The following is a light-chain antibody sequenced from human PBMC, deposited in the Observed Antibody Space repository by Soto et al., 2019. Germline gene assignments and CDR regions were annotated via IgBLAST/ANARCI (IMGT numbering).Light chain of an antibody. V-gene: IGKV3-20*01. Sequence: IGVTQSPGTLSSFPGDRTTLTCRASQCISRCLAWYQQRPGQAPRLLIYRASRRATGTPARFSASGSGTDFTLTISDVQPAEFAVYYCQQYNPPPAFGGGAKV. CDR2: RAS. CDR3: QQYNPPPA. CDR1: QCISRC. J-gene: IGKJ4*01.